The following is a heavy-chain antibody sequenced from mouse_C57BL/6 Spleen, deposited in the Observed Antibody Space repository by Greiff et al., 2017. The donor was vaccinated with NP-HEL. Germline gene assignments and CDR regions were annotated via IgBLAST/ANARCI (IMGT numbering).Heavy chain of an antibody. CDR2: IYPSDSET. CDR1: GYTSTSYW. Sequence: QVQLQQPGAELVRPGSSVKLSCKASGYTSTSYWMDWVKQRPGQGLEWIGNIYPSDSETHYNQKFKDKATLTVDKSSSTAYMQLSSLTSEDSAVYYCARRGFYAMDYWGQGTSVTVSS. V-gene: IGHV1-61*01. J-gene: IGHJ4*01. CDR3: ARRGFYAMDY.